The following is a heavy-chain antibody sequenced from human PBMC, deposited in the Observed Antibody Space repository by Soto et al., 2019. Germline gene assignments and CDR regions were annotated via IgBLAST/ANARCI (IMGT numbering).Heavy chain of an antibody. Sequence: EVQLVESGGGLVQPGGSLRLSCAASGFTFSTYWMNWVRQAPGEGLEWVANIKEDGSEEYYVDSVKGRFTISRDNAKNSLFLDMNSLRGEGTAVYYCARDWGAPGRGSAFGYYYHFGMDVWGQGTTVTVPS. J-gene: IGHJ6*02. V-gene: IGHV3-7*05. CDR2: IKEDGSEE. CDR3: ARDWGAPGRGSAFGYYYHFGMDV. D-gene: IGHD3-16*01. CDR1: GFTFSTYW.